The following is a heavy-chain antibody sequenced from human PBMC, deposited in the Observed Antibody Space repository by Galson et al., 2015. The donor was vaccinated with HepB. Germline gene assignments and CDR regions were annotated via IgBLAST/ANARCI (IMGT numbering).Heavy chain of an antibody. J-gene: IGHJ6*02. CDR2: INPNSGGT. CDR3: ARGGDTAMVRGYYGMDV. CDR1: GYTFTGYY. Sequence: SVKVSCKASGYTFTGYYMHWVRQAPGQGLEWMGRINPNSGGTNYAQKFQGRVTMTRDTSISTAYMELSRLRSDDTVVYYCARGGDTAMVRGYYGMDVWGQGTTVTVSS. D-gene: IGHD5-18*01. V-gene: IGHV1-2*05.